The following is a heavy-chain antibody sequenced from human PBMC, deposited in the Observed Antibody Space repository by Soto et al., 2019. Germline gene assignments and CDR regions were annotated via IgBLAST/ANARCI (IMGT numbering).Heavy chain of an antibody. J-gene: IGHJ5*02. V-gene: IGHV1-2*04. D-gene: IGHD4-17*01. CDR3: ASDRHAYGVTSGSGVGWIDP. Sequence: QVQLLQSGAEMKQPGASVKVSCRTSGYTFTAFYLHWVRRAPGQGLEWMGWINPKTGVTNYTQNFQGWVTMTRNTSISTAYLELRRLRPADTAFYFCASDRHAYGVTSGSGVGWIDPWGKGTLVTVSS. CDR1: GYTFTAFY. CDR2: INPKTGVT.